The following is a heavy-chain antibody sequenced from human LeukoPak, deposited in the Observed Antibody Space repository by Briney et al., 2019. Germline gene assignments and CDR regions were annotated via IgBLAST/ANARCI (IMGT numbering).Heavy chain of an antibody. Sequence: GGSLRLSCAASGFTFSSYSMNWVRQAPGKGLEWVSSISSSSSYIYYADSVKGRFTISRDNAKNSLYLQMNSLRAEDTAVYYCARKMGRSAGYYYYGMDVWGQGTTVTVSS. V-gene: IGHV3-21*01. CDR1: GFTFSSYS. CDR3: ARKMGRSAGYYYYGMDV. CDR2: ISSSSSYI. J-gene: IGHJ6*02. D-gene: IGHD3-3*01.